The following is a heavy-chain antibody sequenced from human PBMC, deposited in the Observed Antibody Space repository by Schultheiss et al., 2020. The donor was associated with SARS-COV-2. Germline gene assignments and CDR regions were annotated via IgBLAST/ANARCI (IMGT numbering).Heavy chain of an antibody. Sequence: GGSLRLSCAASGFTFSDYYMSWIRQAPGKGLEWVSYISSSSSYTNYADSVKGRFTISRDNAKNSLYLQMNSLRAEDTAVYYCARNGFLEWSAAYYFDYWGQGTLVTVSS. CDR3: ARNGFLEWSAAYYFDY. D-gene: IGHD3-3*01. CDR1: GFTFSDYY. J-gene: IGHJ4*02. CDR2: ISSSSSYT. V-gene: IGHV3-11*06.